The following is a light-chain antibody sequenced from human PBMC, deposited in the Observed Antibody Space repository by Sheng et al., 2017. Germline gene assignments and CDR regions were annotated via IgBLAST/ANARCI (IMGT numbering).Light chain of an antibody. CDR2: DAS. CDR3: QQYYNTPFT. CDR1: QGFSNS. V-gene: IGKV1-NL1*01. J-gene: IGKJ4*01. Sequence: DIQMTQSPSSLSASVGDRVSITCRASQGFSNSLAWYQQKPGTAPKLLLYDASTLQSGVPSRFRGSGSGTDYTLTITNLQPEDFATYYCQQYYNTPFTFGGGTKVE.